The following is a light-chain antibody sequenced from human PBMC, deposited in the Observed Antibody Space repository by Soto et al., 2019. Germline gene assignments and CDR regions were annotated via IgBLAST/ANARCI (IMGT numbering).Light chain of an antibody. J-gene: IGKJ4*01. CDR3: QQFSTCPLS. V-gene: IGKV3-20*01. CDR1: QNVSSN. Sequence: EIVFRQFPGTVFLSPGERATXSCRASQNVSSNLAWYQQKPGQARRVLICDASTRATGIPDRFGGGGSGTDFTLAISRLEPEDSAVYYCQQFSTCPLSFGGGTKVGIK. CDR2: DAS.